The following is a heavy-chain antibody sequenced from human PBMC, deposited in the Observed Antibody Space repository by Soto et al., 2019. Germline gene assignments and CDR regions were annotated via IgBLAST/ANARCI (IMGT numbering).Heavy chain of an antibody. CDR3: AREALGYCSSTSCYYVGWYYFDY. V-gene: IGHV4-61*01. CDR1: GGSVSSGSYY. CDR2: IYYSGST. Sequence: SETLSLTCTVSGGSVSSGSYYWSWIRQPPGKGLEWIGYIYYSGSTNYNPSLKSRVTISVDTSKNQFSLKLSSVTAADTAVYYCAREALGYCSSTSCYYVGWYYFDYWGQGTLVTVSS. D-gene: IGHD2-2*01. J-gene: IGHJ4*02.